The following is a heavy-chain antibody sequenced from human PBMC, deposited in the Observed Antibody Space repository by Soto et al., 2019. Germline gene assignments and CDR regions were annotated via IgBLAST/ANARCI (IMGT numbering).Heavy chain of an antibody. Sequence: QVQLVQSGAEVKKPGASVKVSCKASGYTFTSYDINWVRQATGQGLEWMGWMNPNSGNPDYAQKFQGRVTMTRNISISAAYMELSSLRSEDTAVYYCARERSAAGAGWFDPWGQGTLVTVSS. CDR3: ARERSAAGAGWFDP. V-gene: IGHV1-8*01. D-gene: IGHD6-13*01. CDR2: MNPNSGNP. CDR1: GYTFTSYD. J-gene: IGHJ5*02.